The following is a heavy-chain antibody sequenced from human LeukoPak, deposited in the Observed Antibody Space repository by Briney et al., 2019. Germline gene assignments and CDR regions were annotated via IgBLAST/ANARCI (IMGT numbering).Heavy chain of an antibody. V-gene: IGHV3-48*02. J-gene: IGHJ6*02. CDR3: ARLQQGGYYYGMDV. CDR1: GVTFSSYN. Sequence: GGSLRLSCAASGVTFSSYNMNWVRQAPGKGLEWVSYISGSSRTIFYADSVKGRFTISRDNAKNSLYLQMNSLRDADTAVYYCARLQQGGYYYGMDVWGQGTTVTVSS. D-gene: IGHD3-16*01. CDR2: ISGSSRTI.